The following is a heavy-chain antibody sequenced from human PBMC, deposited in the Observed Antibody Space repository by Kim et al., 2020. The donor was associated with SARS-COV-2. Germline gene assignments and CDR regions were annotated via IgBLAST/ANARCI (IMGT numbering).Heavy chain of an antibody. CDR2: ISGSGGST. D-gene: IGHD3-16*01. CDR3: ANLEGARFSLGWFDS. V-gene: IGHV3-23*01. J-gene: IGHJ5*01. Sequence: GGSLRLSCAASGFTFSTYAMSWVRQAPGKGLEWVSSISGSGGSTYYADSVKGRFTISRDNSKNTLYLQVNSLRADDTAVYYCANLEGARFSLGWFDSWGQGILVS. CDR1: GFTFSTYA.